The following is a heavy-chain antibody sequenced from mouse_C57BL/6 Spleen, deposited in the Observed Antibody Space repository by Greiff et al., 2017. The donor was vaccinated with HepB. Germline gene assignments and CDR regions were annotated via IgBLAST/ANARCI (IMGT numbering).Heavy chain of an antibody. Sequence: QVQLQQPGAELVKPGASVKLSCKASGYTFTSYWMHWVKQRPGQGLEWIGMIHPNRGSTNYNEKFKSKATLTVDKSSSTAYMQLSSLTSEDSAVYYCASSGTTPSSMDYWGQGTSGTVSS. CDR3: ASSGTTPSSMDY. J-gene: IGHJ4*01. V-gene: IGHV1-64*01. D-gene: IGHD1-1*01. CDR2: IHPNRGST. CDR1: GYTFTSYW.